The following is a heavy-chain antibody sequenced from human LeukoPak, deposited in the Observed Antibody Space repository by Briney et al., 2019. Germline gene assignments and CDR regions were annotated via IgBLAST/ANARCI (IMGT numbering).Heavy chain of an antibody. D-gene: IGHD5-12*01. V-gene: IGHV4-34*01. CDR1: GGSFSGYY. Sequence: SETLSLTCAVYGGSFSGYYWSWIRQPPGKGLEWIGEINHSGSTNYNPSLKSRVTISVDTSKNQFSLKLSSVTAADTAVYYCARDGEPGRGYRQFDPWGQGTLVTVSS. CDR2: INHSGST. CDR3: ARDGEPGRGYRQFDP. J-gene: IGHJ5*02.